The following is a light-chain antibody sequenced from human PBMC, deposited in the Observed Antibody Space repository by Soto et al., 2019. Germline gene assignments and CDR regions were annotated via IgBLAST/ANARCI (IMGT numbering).Light chain of an antibody. Sequence: IQMTQSPSSLSASVAHSVSITCRASQSISSYLNWYQQKPGKAPKLLIYAASSLQSGVPSRFSGSGSGTDFTLTISSLQPEDFATYYCQQSYSTPWTFGQGTKVDIK. CDR2: AAS. CDR3: QQSYSTPWT. CDR1: QSISSY. V-gene: IGKV1-39*01. J-gene: IGKJ1*01.